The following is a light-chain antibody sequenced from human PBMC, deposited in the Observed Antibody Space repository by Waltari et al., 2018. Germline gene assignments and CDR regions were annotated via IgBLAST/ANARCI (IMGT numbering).Light chain of an antibody. Sequence: EIVLTQSPGTLSLSPGARAVLSCKAGQTISGNFLAWYQQKFGQTPRLLITGSSSRATGIPDRFSGSGSGTDFTLIISRLEPEDFAIYYCHQYGSSPPTFGGGTKVEI. CDR2: GSS. CDR3: HQYGSSPPT. V-gene: IGKV3-20*01. J-gene: IGKJ4*01. CDR1: QTISGNF.